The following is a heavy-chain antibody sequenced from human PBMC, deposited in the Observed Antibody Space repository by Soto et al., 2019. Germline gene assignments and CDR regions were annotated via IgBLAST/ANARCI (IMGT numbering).Heavy chain of an antibody. CDR2: INHSGST. J-gene: IGHJ5*02. V-gene: IGHV4-34*01. CDR1: GGSFTTYS. Sequence: PSETLSLTCAVFGGSFTTYSWSWIRQSPGKGLEWIGEINHSGSTNYNPSLKSRVTISVDTSKNQFSLKLSSVTAADTAVYYCARTSLQYNWFDPWGQGTLVTVSS. CDR3: ARTSLQYNWFDP.